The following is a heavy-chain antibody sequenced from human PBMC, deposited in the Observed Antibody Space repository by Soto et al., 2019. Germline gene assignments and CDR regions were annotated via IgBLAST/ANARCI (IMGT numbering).Heavy chain of an antibody. D-gene: IGHD3-16*01. V-gene: IGHV3-30*04. CDR2: ISSDGGNK. J-gene: IGHJ4*02. CDR3: ARDGLITFGRLTLPHCFDY. CDR1: GFTFSSYT. Sequence: GQLVESGGGVVQPGRSLRLSCAASGFTFSSYTMHWVRQAPGKGLEWVTVISSDGGNKYYADSVKGRFTISRDNSKNPLYLAMNSLRVEDTSVYYCARDGLITFGRLTLPHCFDYWGQGTLVTVSS.